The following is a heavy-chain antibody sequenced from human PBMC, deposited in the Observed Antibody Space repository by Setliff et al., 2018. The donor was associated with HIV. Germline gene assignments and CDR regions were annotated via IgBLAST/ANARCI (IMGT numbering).Heavy chain of an antibody. Sequence: SETLSLTCAVYGGSFSEYYWSWIRQSPGKGLEWIGEINHSGSTHYNPPLKSRATISVDTSTNQFSLRLNSVTAADTAVYYCARGATLLPGYSDRWEYFYMDVWGKGTTVTVSS. J-gene: IGHJ6*03. D-gene: IGHD5-12*01. CDR1: GGSFSEYY. V-gene: IGHV4-34*01. CDR2: INHSGST. CDR3: ARGATLLPGYSDRWEYFYMDV.